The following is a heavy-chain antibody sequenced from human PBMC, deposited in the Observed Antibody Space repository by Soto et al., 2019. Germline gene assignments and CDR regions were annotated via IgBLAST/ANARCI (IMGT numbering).Heavy chain of an antibody. J-gene: IGHJ4*02. CDR1: GLTFGSRA. V-gene: IGHV3-23*01. CDR3: ARIPHRYDALTGPGY. D-gene: IGHD3-9*01. Sequence: PGGSLRLSCVASGLTFGSRAMSGVRQAPGEGLQWVSTITDTGGDAKYADSVRGRFTISRDNSENTLYLHLNSLRVEDTAIYYCARIPHRYDALTGPGYWGQGALVTVSS. CDR2: ITDTGGDA.